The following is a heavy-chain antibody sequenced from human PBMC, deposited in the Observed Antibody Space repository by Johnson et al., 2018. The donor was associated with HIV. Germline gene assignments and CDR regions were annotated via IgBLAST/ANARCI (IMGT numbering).Heavy chain of an antibody. CDR2: ISWNSGSI. V-gene: IGHV3-9*01. D-gene: IGHD6-13*01. CDR1: GFTFDDYA. CDR3: AKVWQQLAHDAFDI. J-gene: IGHJ3*02. Sequence: VQLVESGGGVVQRGGSLRLSCVASGFTFDDYAMHWVRQAPGKGLEWVSGISWNSGSIGYADSVKGRFTISRDNAKNSLYLQMNSLRAEDTALYYCAKVWQQLAHDAFDIWGQGTMVTVSS.